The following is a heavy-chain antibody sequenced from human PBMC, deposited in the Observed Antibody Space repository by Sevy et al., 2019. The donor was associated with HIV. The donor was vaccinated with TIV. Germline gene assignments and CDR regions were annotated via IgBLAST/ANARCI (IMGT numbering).Heavy chain of an antibody. J-gene: IGHJ4*02. CDR1: GFIFGDYG. V-gene: IGHV3-49*04. CDR3: TRWSGSQSIFDY. CDR2: FKSKIHGGTT. D-gene: IGHD1-26*01. Sequence: GGSLRLSCTASGFIFGDYGMSWVRQAPGKGLEWLAFFKSKIHGGTTENAASVKGIFTISRDDSKNIVYLQMSNLKTEESDVYYCTRWSGSQSIFDYWGQGTLVTVSS.